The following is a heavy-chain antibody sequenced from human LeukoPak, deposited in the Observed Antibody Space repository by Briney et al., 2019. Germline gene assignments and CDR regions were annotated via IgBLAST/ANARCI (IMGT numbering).Heavy chain of an antibody. Sequence: GGSLRLSCAASGFTVSSNYMSWVRQAPGKGLEWVSVIYSGGSTYYADSVKGRFTISRHNSKNTLYLQMNSLRAEDTAVYYCARVQEFQVHYYYYYGMDVWGQGTTVTVSS. V-gene: IGHV3-53*04. CDR2: IYSGGST. D-gene: IGHD3-10*01. J-gene: IGHJ6*02. CDR3: ARVQEFQVHYYYYYGMDV. CDR1: GFTVSSNY.